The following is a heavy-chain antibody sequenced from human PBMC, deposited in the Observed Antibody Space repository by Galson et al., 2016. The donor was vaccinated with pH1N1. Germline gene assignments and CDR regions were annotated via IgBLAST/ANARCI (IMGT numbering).Heavy chain of an antibody. CDR2: IDPSSGST. Sequence: SVKVSCKASGYTLSRYYMHWLRQAPGQGLEWMGIIDPSSGSTTYAQKFQGRVTMTHDTATNTVYMELSSLRSDDTAVYYCARRYDFDYWAQGTLVAVSS. J-gene: IGHJ4*02. D-gene: IGHD5-18*01. CDR3: ARRYDFDY. CDR1: GYTLSRYY. V-gene: IGHV1-46*03.